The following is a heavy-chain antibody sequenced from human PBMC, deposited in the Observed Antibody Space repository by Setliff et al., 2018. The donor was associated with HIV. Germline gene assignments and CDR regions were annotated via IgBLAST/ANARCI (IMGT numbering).Heavy chain of an antibody. CDR2: ISVYNGHT. CDR3: ARAYDVLTGYFDY. D-gene: IGHD3-9*01. CDR1: GYSFTNLG. V-gene: IGHV1-18*01. J-gene: IGHJ4*02. Sequence: ASVKVSCKASGYSFTNLGLNWVRQAPGQGLEWMGWISVYNGHTNFAQKLQDIVTMTTDTSTSTAYMELRSLRSDDTAVYYCARAYDVLTGYFDYWGQGTLVTVST.